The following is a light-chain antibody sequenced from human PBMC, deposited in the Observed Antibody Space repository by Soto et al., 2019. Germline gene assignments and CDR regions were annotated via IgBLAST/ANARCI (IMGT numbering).Light chain of an antibody. CDR3: CSYAGSSTYV. Sequence: QSALTQPASVSGSPGQSLTISCTGTSSDVVSYNLVSWYQQHPGKAPKLMIYEVSKRPSGVSNRFSGSKSGNTASLTISGLKAEDEADYYCCSYAGSSTYVFGTGTKLTVL. CDR2: EVS. V-gene: IGLV2-23*02. CDR1: SSDVVSYNL. J-gene: IGLJ1*01.